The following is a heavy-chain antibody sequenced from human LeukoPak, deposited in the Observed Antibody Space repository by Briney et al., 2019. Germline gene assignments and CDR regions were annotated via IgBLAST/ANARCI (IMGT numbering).Heavy chain of an antibody. CDR2: IGPGGGDI. D-gene: IGHD2-21*02. CDR1: GFTFSTYA. J-gene: IGHJ4*02. CDR3: AKYCGGDCFRNFDF. V-gene: IGHV3-23*01. Sequence: GGSLRLSCAASGFTFSTYAMTWVRQAPGKGLEWVTVIGPGGGDIRYADSVEGRFTISRDNSKNTLYLQMNSLRAEDTAVYYCAKYCGGDCFRNFDFWGQGTLVTVSS.